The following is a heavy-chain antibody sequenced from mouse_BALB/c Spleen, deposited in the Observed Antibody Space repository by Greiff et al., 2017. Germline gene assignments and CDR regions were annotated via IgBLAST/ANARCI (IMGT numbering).Heavy chain of an antibody. Sequence: EVNVVESGGGLVQPGGSLRLSCATSGFTFTDYYMSWVRQPPGKALEWLGFIRNKANGYTTEYSASVKGRFTISRDNSQSILYLQMNTLRAEDSATYYCARGSYPYAMDYWGQGTSVTVSS. D-gene: IGHD2-10*01. V-gene: IGHV7-3*02. J-gene: IGHJ4*01. CDR3: ARGSYPYAMDY. CDR1: GFTFTDYY. CDR2: IRNKANGYTT.